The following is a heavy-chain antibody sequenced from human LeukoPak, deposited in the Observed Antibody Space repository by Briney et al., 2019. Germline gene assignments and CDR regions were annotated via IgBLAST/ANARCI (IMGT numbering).Heavy chain of an antibody. Sequence: PGGSLRLSCAASGFTFSSYEMNWVRPAPGKGLEWVSYISSSGSSIYYADSVEGRFTISRDNAKNSLYLQMNSLRAEDTAVYYCARDGEFYYDSSSYWGQGSLVTVSS. CDR2: ISSSGSSI. D-gene: IGHD3-22*01. CDR1: GFTFSSYE. CDR3: ARDGEFYYDSSSY. V-gene: IGHV3-48*03. J-gene: IGHJ4*02.